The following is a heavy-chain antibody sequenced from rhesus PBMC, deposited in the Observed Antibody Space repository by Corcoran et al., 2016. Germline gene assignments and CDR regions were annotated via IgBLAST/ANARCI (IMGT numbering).Heavy chain of an antibody. CDR3: ARGIAGTTSLYIDL. CDR1: GGSISSNY. V-gene: IGHV4-173*01. CDR2: ISGSGGST. D-gene: IGHD1-20*01. J-gene: IGHJ2*01. Sequence: QLQLQESGPGLVKPSETLSLTCAVSGGSISSNYWSWIRQPPGKGLERIVRISGSGGSTDYSPSLKSRVTISTDPSKNQFSLKLSSVTAADTAVYYCARGIAGTTSLYIDLWGPGTPITISS.